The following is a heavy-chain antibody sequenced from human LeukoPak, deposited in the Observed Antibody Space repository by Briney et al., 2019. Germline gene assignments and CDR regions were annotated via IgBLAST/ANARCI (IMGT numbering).Heavy chain of an antibody. Sequence: MSSETLSLTCAVSGGSISSYYWSWIRQPPGKGLEWIGYIYYSGSTNYNPSLKSRVTISVDTSKNQFSLKLSSVTAADTAVYYCAREEPDYYYGMDVWGQGTTVTVSS. V-gene: IGHV4-59*01. CDR2: IYYSGST. J-gene: IGHJ6*02. CDR1: GGSISSYY. CDR3: AREEPDYYYGMDV.